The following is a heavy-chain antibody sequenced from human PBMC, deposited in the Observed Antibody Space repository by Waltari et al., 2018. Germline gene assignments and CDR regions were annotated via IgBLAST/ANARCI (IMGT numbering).Heavy chain of an antibody. D-gene: IGHD3-22*01. CDR1: GGSFSGYY. V-gene: IGHV4-34*01. CDR2: INHSGST. J-gene: IGHJ3*02. Sequence: QVQLQQWGAGLLKPSETLSLTCAVYGGSFSGYYWSWLRQPPGKGLEWIGEINHSGSTNYNPSLEWRVTISVDTSKNQFSLKLSCVTAADTAVYYCARVTGRITMIVVVIHDAFDIWGQGTMVTVSS. CDR3: ARVTGRITMIVVVIHDAFDI.